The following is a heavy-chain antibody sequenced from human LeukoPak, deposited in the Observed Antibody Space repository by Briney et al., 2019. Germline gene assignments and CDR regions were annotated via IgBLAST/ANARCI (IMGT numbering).Heavy chain of an antibody. V-gene: IGHV3-48*03. CDR3: VREPRDGPAYYFDY. J-gene: IGHJ4*02. CDR2: ISSSGSTI. D-gene: IGHD1-14*01. CDR1: GLTFSSYE. Sequence: GGSLRLSCAASGLTFSSYEMNWVRQAPGKGLEWVSYISSSGSTIYYADSVKGRFTISRDNAKNSLYLQMNSLRAEDTAVYYCVREPRDGPAYYFDYWGQGTLVTVSS.